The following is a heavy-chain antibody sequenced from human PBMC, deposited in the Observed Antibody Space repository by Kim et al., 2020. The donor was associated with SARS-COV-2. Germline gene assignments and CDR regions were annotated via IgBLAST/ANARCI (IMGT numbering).Heavy chain of an antibody. Sequence: ASVKVSCKASGYTFTNYGITWVRQAPGQVLEWVGWISAHNGKTNYAQMVQNRLTMTRDTSTSTAYMELRSMRFEDKAVYYCSGDLLGGVTRRTAVNLDNWGQGTLVSISS. V-gene: IGHV1-18*01. CDR2: ISAHNGKT. CDR1: GYTFTNYG. CDR3: SGDLLGGVTRRTAVNLDN. J-gene: IGHJ4*02. D-gene: IGHD3-16*01.